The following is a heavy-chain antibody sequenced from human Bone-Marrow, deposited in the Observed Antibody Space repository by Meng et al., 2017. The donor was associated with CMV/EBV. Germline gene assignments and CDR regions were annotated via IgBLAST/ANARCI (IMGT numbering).Heavy chain of an antibody. CDR1: GYTFTSYD. D-gene: IGHD3-3*01. CDR3: ARTPGPGYDFWSGPDY. Sequence: SVKVSCKASGYTFTSYDISWVRQAPGQGLEWMGGIIPIFGTANYAQKFQGRVTITTDESTSTAYMELSSLRSEDTAVYYCARTPGPGYDFWSGPDYWGQGTLVTVSS. CDR2: IIPIFGTA. V-gene: IGHV1-69*05. J-gene: IGHJ4*02.